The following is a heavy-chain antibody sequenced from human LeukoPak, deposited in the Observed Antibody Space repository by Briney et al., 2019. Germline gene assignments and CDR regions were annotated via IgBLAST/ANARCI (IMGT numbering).Heavy chain of an antibody. D-gene: IGHD5-24*01. Sequence: ASVKVSCKTSGGTFSSYAISWVRQAPGQGLEWMGGIIPIFGTANYAQKFQGRVTITADESTSTAYMELSSLRSEDTAVYYRARASRWLQLTDDLFDYWGQGTLVTVSS. CDR2: IIPIFGTA. CDR3: ARASRWLQLTDDLFDY. CDR1: GGTFSSYA. J-gene: IGHJ4*02. V-gene: IGHV1-69*13.